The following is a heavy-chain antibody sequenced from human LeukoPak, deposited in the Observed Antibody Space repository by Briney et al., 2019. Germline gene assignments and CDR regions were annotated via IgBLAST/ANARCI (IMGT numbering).Heavy chain of an antibody. CDR1: GFTFSSYE. Sequence: GGSLRLSCAACGFTFSSYEMNWVRQAPGKGLEWVSYISSSGSTIYYADSVKGRFTISRDNAKNSLYLQMNSLTAENTAVYYCARDGSSWYGMDAWGKGTTVTVSS. V-gene: IGHV3-48*03. J-gene: IGHJ6*04. CDR2: ISSSGSTI. D-gene: IGHD6-13*01. CDR3: ARDGSSWYGMDA.